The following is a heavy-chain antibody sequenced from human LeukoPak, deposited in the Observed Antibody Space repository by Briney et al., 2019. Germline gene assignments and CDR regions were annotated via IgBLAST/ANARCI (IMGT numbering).Heavy chain of an antibody. Sequence: GGSLRLSCAASGFTFSNYGMHWVRQAPGKGLEWVAFIRYDGSNKYYADSVKGRFTISRDNSKNTLYLQMNSLRAEDTAVYYCAKGNYYDSSAYNWFDPWGQGTLVTVSS. CDR2: IRYDGSNK. D-gene: IGHD3-22*01. V-gene: IGHV3-30*02. J-gene: IGHJ5*02. CDR3: AKGNYYDSSAYNWFDP. CDR1: GFTFSNYG.